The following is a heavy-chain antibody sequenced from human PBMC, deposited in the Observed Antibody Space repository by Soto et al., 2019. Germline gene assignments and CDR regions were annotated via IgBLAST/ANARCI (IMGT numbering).Heavy chain of an antibody. CDR2: IIPIFGTA. CDR3: ALDIVVVPAAIRGMYY. J-gene: IGHJ4*02. CDR1: GGTFSSYA. Sequence: SVEVSCKASGGTFSSYAISWVRQAPGQGLEWMGGIIPIFGTANYAQKFQGRVTITADESTSTAYMELSSLRSEDTAVYYCALDIVVVPAAIRGMYYWGQGTLVTVSS. V-gene: IGHV1-69*13. D-gene: IGHD2-2*02.